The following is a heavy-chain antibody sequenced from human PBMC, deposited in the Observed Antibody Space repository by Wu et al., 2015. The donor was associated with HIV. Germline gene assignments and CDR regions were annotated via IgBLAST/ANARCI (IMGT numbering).Heavy chain of an antibody. CDR1: GYTFTSYG. Sequence: QIQLVQSGDEVKKPGASVTVSCQASGYTFTSYGVSWVRQAPGQGLEWMGWISPNSGGTNYAQKFHGRVTMTRDTSISTAYIELSGLTSDDTAVYYCTRDELFRVDDAFDMWGQGTLVTVSS. J-gene: IGHJ3*02. CDR2: ISPNSGGT. CDR3: TRDELFRVDDAFDM. V-gene: IGHV1-2*02. D-gene: IGHD2-15*01.